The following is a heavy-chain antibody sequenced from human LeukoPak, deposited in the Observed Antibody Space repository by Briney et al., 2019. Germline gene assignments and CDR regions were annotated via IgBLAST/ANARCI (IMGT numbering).Heavy chain of an antibody. CDR2: IRADGDTT. J-gene: IGHJ4*02. V-gene: IGHV3-43*02. CDR1: GFTFGDYD. CDR3: ARDNTGSYEY. Sequence: GGSLRLSFAASGFTFGDYDMHWGRHAPGKGLEWVSLIRADGDTTRYTDSVKGRFTISRDNSKDSLYLQMNSLRTEDTALYYCARDNTGSYEYWGQGTLVSVSP. D-gene: IGHD1-26*01.